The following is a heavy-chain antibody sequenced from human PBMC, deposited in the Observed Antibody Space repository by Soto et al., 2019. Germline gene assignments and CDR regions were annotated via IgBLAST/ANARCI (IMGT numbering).Heavy chain of an antibody. V-gene: IGHV3-15*01. Sequence: EVQLVESGGGLVKPGGSLRLSCAASGFTFTNAWMIWVRQAPGKGLEWVGGIKGNSEGGTTEYAAPVKGSFTVSRDDSTNTLSLQMDSLKTDDTAVYDCAACSCRGRIACYAINAICGQEALGTVSS. CDR1: GFTFTNAW. D-gene: IGHD2-2*01. CDR3: AACSCRGRIACYAINAI. J-gene: IGHJ3*02. CDR2: IKGNSEGGTT.